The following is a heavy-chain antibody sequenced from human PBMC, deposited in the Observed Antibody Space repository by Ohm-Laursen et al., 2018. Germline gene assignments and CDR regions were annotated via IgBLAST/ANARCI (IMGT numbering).Heavy chain of an antibody. CDR1: GFTFSNYW. Sequence: SLRLSCSASGFTFSNYWMHWVRHAPGRGLVWVSRINGDGTITNYADSVKGRFTITRDNAKNTVNLEMSSLRAEDTALYYCVGGYITVFHYWGQGTLLSVSS. V-gene: IGHV3-74*01. J-gene: IGHJ4*02. CDR2: INGDGTIT. D-gene: IGHD5-12*01. CDR3: VGGYITVFHY.